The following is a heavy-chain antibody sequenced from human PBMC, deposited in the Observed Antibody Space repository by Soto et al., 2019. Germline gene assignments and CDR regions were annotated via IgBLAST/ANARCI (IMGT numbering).Heavy chain of an antibody. V-gene: IGHV4-30-4*01. CDR2: IYYSGSA. D-gene: IGHD3-22*01. CDR1: GGSISSGDYY. J-gene: IGHJ4*02. Sequence: SETLSLTCTDSGGSISSGDYYWNWIRQPPGKDLEWIGYIYYSGSAYYNPSLKSRVTMSVDTSKNQFSLKLNSVTAADTAVYYCARALKEYYYDSSPYYYFEYWGQGTLVTVSS. CDR3: ARALKEYYYDSSPYYYFEY.